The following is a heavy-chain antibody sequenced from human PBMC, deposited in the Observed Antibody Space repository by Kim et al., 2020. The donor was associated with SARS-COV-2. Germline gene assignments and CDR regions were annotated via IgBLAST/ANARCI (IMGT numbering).Heavy chain of an antibody. Sequence: SVKVSCKASGGTFSSYAISWVRQAPGQGLEWMGGIIPIFGTANYAQKFQGGVTITADESTSTAYMELSSLRSGDTAVYYCAVGGGGSPSAFDIWGQGTMVTVSS. J-gene: IGHJ3*02. V-gene: IGHV1-69*13. CDR3: AVGGGGSPSAFDI. D-gene: IGHD3-16*01. CDR2: IIPIFGTA. CDR1: GGTFSSYA.